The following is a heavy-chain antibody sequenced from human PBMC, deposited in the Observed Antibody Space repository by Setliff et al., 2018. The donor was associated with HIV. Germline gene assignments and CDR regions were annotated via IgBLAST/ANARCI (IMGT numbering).Heavy chain of an antibody. Sequence: GGSLRLSCAASGFAFSSYGMHWVRQAPGKGLEWVAVIWYDGSNKYYADSVKGRFTISRDNSKNTLYLQMNSLRAEDTAVYYCAKTPSSGWYSLYLDYWGQGTLVTVSS. CDR3: AKTPSSGWYSLYLDY. J-gene: IGHJ4*02. D-gene: IGHD6-19*01. CDR1: GFAFSSYG. CDR2: IWYDGSNK. V-gene: IGHV3-33*06.